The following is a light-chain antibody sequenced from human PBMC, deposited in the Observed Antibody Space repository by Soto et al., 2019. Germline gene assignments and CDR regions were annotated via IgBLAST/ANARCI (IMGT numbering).Light chain of an antibody. CDR1: QNIATC. J-gene: IGKJ4*02. Sequence: DIQMTQSPSTLSASLGDRVTITCRASQNIATCLAWYQQKPGKVPKLLIHDASSLQSGVPSRFRGSTSGTEFTLTISSLQPEDVATYYCQKYNSDSRTFGGGTKVDI. CDR3: QKYNSDSRT. CDR2: DAS. V-gene: IGKV1-5*01.